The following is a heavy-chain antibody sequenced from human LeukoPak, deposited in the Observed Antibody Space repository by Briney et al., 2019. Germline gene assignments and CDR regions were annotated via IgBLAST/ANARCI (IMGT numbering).Heavy chain of an antibody. CDR3: ARGRGKYSYGSFRPPRPTWFDP. CDR1: GGSFSGYY. V-gene: IGHV4-34*01. J-gene: IGHJ5*02. CDR2: INHSGST. Sequence: SETLSLTCAVYGGSFSGYYWSWIRQSPGKGLEWIGEINHSGSTNYNPSLKSRVTISVDTSKNQFSLKLSSVTAADTAVYYCARGRGKYSYGSFRPPRPTWFDPWGQGTLVTVSS. D-gene: IGHD5-18*01.